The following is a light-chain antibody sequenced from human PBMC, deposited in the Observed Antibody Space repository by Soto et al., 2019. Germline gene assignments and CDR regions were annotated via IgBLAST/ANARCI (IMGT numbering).Light chain of an antibody. CDR3: QQSYRIPYS. V-gene: IGKV1-39*01. J-gene: IGKJ2*03. CDR1: QSISSY. Sequence: DIQMTQSPSSLSASVGDRVTITCRASQSISSYLNWYQQKPGKAPKLLIYAASNLQSGVPSTFSGSGSGTDFTLTISSLQPEDFATYYCQQSYRIPYSFGQGTKLEI. CDR2: AAS.